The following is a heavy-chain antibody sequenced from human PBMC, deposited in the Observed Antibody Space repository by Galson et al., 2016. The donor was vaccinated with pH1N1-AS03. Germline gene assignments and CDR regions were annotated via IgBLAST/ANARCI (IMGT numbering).Heavy chain of an antibody. CDR1: GFTIRNFG. CDR2: ISFDGTNK. D-gene: IGHD3/OR15-3a*01. J-gene: IGHJ4*02. CDR3: ANDFNYDFLSGYSFY. V-gene: IGHV3-30*18. Sequence: SLRLSCAASGFTIRNFGMLWVRQAPGQGLEWVAIISFDGTNKYYADSVKGRSSISRVNSKNTLFLQLSALRAEDTSVYYCANDFNYDFLSGYSFYWGQGALVTVSS.